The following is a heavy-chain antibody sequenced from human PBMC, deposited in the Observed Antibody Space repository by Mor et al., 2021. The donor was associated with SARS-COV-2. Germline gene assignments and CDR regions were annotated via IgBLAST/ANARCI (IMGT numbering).Heavy chain of an antibody. CDR3: ARDQVGATNRLDAFDI. J-gene: IGHJ3*02. V-gene: IGHV3-33*01. Sequence: DGSNKYYADSVKGRFTISRDNSKNTLYLQMNSLRAEDTAVYYCARDQVGATNRLDAFDIWGQGTMVTVSS. D-gene: IGHD1-26*01. CDR2: DGSNK.